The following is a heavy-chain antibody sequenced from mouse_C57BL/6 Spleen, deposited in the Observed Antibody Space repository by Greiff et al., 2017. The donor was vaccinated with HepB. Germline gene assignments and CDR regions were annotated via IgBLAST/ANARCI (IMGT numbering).Heavy chain of an antibody. CDR2: SRNKANDYTT. V-gene: IGHV7-1*01. Sequence: EVHLVESGGGLVQSGRSLRLSCATSGFTFSDFYMEWVRQAPGKGLEWIAASRNKANDYTTEYSASVKGRFIVSRDTSQSILYLQMNALRAEDTAMYYCARDAGGEIYDDYDGYFDVWGTGTTVTVSS. CDR3: ARDAGGEIYDDYDGYFDV. J-gene: IGHJ1*03. D-gene: IGHD2-4*01. CDR1: GFTFSDFY.